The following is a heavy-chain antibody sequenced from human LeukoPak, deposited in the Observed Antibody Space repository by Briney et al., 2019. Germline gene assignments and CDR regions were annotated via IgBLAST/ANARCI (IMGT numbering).Heavy chain of an antibody. CDR3: AKGRGWEASYYYYYMDV. D-gene: IGHD1-26*01. CDR2: IRYDGSNK. Sequence: GGSMRLSCAASGFTFSSYGMHWVRQAPGKGLEWVAFIRYDGSNKYYTDSVKGRFTISRDNSKNTLYLQMNSLRAEDTAVYYCAKGRGWEASYYYYYMDVWGKGTTVTISS. V-gene: IGHV3-30*02. CDR1: GFTFSSYG. J-gene: IGHJ6*03.